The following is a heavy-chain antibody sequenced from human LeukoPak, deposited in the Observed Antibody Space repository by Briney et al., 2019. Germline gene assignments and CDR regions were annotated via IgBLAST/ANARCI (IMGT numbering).Heavy chain of an antibody. J-gene: IGHJ4*02. CDR3: ARRGYGSGSYSKHFDY. V-gene: IGHV5-51*01. Sequence: GESLKISCKGSGYSFTSYWIGWVRQMPGKGLEWMGIIYPGDSDTRYSPSFQGQVTISADKSISTACPQWSSLKASDTAMYYCARRGYGSGSYSKHFDYWGQGTLVTVSS. CDR1: GYSFTSYW. D-gene: IGHD3-10*01. CDR2: IYPGDSDT.